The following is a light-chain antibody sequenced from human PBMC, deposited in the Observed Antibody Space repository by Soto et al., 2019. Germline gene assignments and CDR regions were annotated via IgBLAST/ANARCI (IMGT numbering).Light chain of an antibody. CDR1: QSVSRY. CDR2: GSS. CDR3: HQRSDWPIT. J-gene: IGKJ5*01. Sequence: EIVLTQSPATLSLSPGERATLSCRASQSVSRYFAWYLQRPGQAPRLLIYGSSNRATGIPARFSGSGSGTDFTLTISSLEPEDFALYYCHQRSDWPITFGQGTRLEIK. V-gene: IGKV3-11*01.